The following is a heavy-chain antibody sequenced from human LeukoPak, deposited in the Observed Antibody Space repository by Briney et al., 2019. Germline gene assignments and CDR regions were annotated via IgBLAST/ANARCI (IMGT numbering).Heavy chain of an antibody. J-gene: IGHJ4*02. V-gene: IGHV1-2*02. CDR3: ARVFDEDLSFDY. CDR1: GYTFTGYY. CDR2: INPNSGGT. Sequence: ASVKVSCKASGYTFTGYYMHWVRQAPGQGLEWMACINPNSGGTNYAQKLQGRVTMTRATSISTAYMEVSRLRSDDTAVYYCARVFDEDLSFDYWGQGNLVTVSS.